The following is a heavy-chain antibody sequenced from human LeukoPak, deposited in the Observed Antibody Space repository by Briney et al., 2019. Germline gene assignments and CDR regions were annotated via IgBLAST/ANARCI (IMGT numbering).Heavy chain of an antibody. CDR3: AREIPMVKGDALDI. CDR2: TTTSGGFK. V-gene: IGHV3-48*03. CDR1: GFIFSNE. D-gene: IGHD5-18*01. J-gene: IGHJ3*02. Sequence: GGSLRLSCAASGFIFSNEMNWVRQAPGKGLEWISYTTTSGGFKIYAGSVKGRFTISRDNAKNSLYLQLNSLRAEDTGLYYCAREIPMVKGDALDIWGQGTMVTVSS.